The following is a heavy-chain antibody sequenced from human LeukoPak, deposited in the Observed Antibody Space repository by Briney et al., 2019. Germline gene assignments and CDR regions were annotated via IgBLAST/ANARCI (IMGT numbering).Heavy chain of an antibody. J-gene: IGHJ4*02. D-gene: IGHD5-18*01. V-gene: IGHV1-2*02. CDR3: ANTYGYNY. CDR1: GYTFTGYY. CDR2: INPNSGDT. Sequence: ASVKVSCKASGYTFTGYYIHWVRQAPGQGLEWMGWINPNSGDTNYAQEFQGRVTMTRDTSISTAYMELSRLTSHDTAVYYCANTYGYNYWGQGTLVTVSS.